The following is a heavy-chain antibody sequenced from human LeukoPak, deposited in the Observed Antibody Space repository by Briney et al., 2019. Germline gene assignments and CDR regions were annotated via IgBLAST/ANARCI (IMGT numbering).Heavy chain of an antibody. V-gene: IGHV3-23*01. D-gene: IGHD3-9*01. CDR2: ISGSGGST. CDR1: GFTFSSYA. J-gene: IGHJ4*02. Sequence: GGSLRLSCAASGFTFSSYAMSWVRQAPGKGLEWVSAISGSGGSTYYADSVKGRFTISRDNSKNTLYLQMGSLRPEDTAVYYCAREGTPGSYDYWGQGTLVTVSS. CDR3: AREGTPGSYDY.